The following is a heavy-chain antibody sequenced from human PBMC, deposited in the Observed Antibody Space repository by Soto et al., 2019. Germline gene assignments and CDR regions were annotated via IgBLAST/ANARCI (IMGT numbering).Heavy chain of an antibody. Sequence: QVQLVQSGAEVKKPGASVKVSRKASGYTFTVYGITWVRQAPGQGLEWMGWISGYNGNTIYAEKLQGRVTMTTDTSTRTAYMELRSLRSDDTAVYYCARDVGGGNYYNGMDVWGQGTTVTVSS. CDR1: GYTFTVYG. V-gene: IGHV1-18*01. CDR3: ARDVGGGNYYNGMDV. CDR2: ISGYNGNT. D-gene: IGHD1-26*01. J-gene: IGHJ6*02.